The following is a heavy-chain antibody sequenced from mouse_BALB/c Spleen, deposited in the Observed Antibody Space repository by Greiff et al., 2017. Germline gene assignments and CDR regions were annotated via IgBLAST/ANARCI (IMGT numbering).Heavy chain of an antibody. CDR2: ISYSGST. CDR1: GYSITSDYA. CDR3: ASRYGSSYFDV. V-gene: IGHV3-2*02. J-gene: IGHJ1*01. D-gene: IGHD1-1*01. Sequence: EVQLVESGPGLVKPSQSLSLTCTVTGYSITSDYAWNWIRQFPGNKLEWMGYISYSGSTSYNPSLKSRISITRDTSKNQFFLQLNSVTTEDTATYYCASRYGSSYFDVWGAGTTVTVSS.